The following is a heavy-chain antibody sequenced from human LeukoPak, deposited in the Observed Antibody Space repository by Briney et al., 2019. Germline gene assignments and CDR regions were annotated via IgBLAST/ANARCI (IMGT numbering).Heavy chain of an antibody. V-gene: IGHV3-23*01. CDR3: AKLGHYGSEHRLYYFDY. CDR2: ISNSGGST. CDR1: GFTFSSYA. Sequence: GGSLRLSCAASGFTFSSYAMSWVRQAPGKGLEWVSGISNSGGSTYYADSVKGRFTISRDNSKNTLYLQMNSLRAEDTAVYYCAKLGHYGSEHRLYYFDYWGQGTLVTVSS. D-gene: IGHD3-10*01. J-gene: IGHJ4*02.